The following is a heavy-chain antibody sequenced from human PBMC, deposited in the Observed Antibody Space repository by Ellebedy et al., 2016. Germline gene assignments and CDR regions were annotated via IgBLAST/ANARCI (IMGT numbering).Heavy chain of an antibody. J-gene: IGHJ4*02. CDR3: ARSVEMSIISLDY. V-gene: IGHV1-69*04. CDR2: IIPILGIA. Sequence: SVKVSXKTSGYTFDTYDISWVRQAPGQGLEWMGRIIPILGIANYAQKFQDRVTITADKSTTTAYMELSSLRPADTAVYYCARSVEMSIISLDYWGQGTLVTVSS. D-gene: IGHD5-24*01. CDR1: GYTFDTYD.